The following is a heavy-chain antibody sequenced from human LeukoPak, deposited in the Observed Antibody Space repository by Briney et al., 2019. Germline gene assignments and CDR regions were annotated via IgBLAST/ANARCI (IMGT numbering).Heavy chain of an antibody. CDR1: GFSFSNYS. D-gene: IGHD1-26*01. CDR2: ISGSSTYR. CDR3: ARGPNGIVGAIYYFDY. Sequence: GGSLRLSCGASGFSFSNYSMNWVRQAPGKGLEWVSFISGSSTYRYYADSVKGRFTISRDNVKNSVFLQMNSLRPEDTAVYYCARGPNGIVGAIYYFDYWGQGTLVTVSS. V-gene: IGHV3-21*06. J-gene: IGHJ4*02.